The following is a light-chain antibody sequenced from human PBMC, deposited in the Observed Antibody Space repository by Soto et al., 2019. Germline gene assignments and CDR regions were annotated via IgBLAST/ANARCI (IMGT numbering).Light chain of an antibody. Sequence: DIQMTQSPSSLSASVGDRVTITCRASQSISSYLNWYQQIPGQTPKVLIYAASSLQSGVPSRFSGSGSGTDFSLSISSLQPEDFATYYCQQSYSIPFTFGPGTKVDIK. CDR2: AAS. CDR1: QSISSY. V-gene: IGKV1-39*01. CDR3: QQSYSIPFT. J-gene: IGKJ3*01.